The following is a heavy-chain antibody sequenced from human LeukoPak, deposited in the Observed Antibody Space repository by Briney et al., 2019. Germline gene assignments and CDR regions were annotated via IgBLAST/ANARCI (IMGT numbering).Heavy chain of an antibody. Sequence: SQTLSLTCAISGDSVSRNSAAWNWLRQSPSRGLEWLGRTYFRSKWYNGYAASVKSRITITPDTSKNQFSLQLNSVTPEDTAVYYCARGNNGYIDYWGQGTLVTVSS. D-gene: IGHD2-8*01. CDR1: GDSVSRNSAA. CDR2: TYFRSKWYN. CDR3: ARGNNGYIDY. V-gene: IGHV6-1*01. J-gene: IGHJ4*02.